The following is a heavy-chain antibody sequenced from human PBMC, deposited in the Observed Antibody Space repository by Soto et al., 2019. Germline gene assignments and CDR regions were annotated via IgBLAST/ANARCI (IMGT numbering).Heavy chain of an antibody. J-gene: IGHJ4*02. CDR2: ISAYNGNT. CDR3: AGGHYYDSSGYIDY. D-gene: IGHD3-22*01. Sequence: ASVKVSCKASGYTFTSYGISWVRQAPGQGLEWMGWISAYNGNTNYAQKLQGRVTMTTDTSTSTAYMELRSLRSDDTAVYYCAGGHYYDSSGYIDYWGKGTLVTVSS. CDR1: GYTFTSYG. V-gene: IGHV1-18*04.